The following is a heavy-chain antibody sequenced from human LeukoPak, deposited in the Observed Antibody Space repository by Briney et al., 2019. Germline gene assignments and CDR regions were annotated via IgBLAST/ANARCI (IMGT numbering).Heavy chain of an antibody. V-gene: IGHV4-39*07. CDR3: ARTPPGPELRC. CDR1: GGSIRTSNYY. CDR2: IYHGGST. J-gene: IGHJ4*02. Sequence: SETLSLTCTVSGGSIRTSNYYWGWIRQPPGKGLELIGNIYHGGSTYYTPSLRSRVTMSVDTSKNQFSLKLNSVTAADTAVYYCARTPPGPELRCWGQGILVTVSS. D-gene: IGHD1-14*01.